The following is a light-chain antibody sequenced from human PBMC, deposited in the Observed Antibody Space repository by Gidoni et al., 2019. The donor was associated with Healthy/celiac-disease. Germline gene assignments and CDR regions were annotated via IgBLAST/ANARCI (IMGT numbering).Light chain of an antibody. J-gene: IGKJ2*01. V-gene: IGKV3-20*01. CDR2: GAS. CDR1: QSVSSSY. Sequence: CRARQSVSSSYLAWYQQKPGHAPRLLIYGASSRATCIPDRFSGSGSGTDFTLTISRLEPEDFAVYYCQQYGSSPPYTFGQGTKLEIK. CDR3: QQYGSSPPYT.